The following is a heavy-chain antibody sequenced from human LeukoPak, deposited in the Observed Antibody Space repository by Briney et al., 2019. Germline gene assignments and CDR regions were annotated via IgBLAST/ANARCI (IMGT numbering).Heavy chain of an antibody. Sequence: ASVKVSCKASGYTFTSYGISWVRQAPGQGREWMGWISAYNGNTNYAQKLQDRVTMTTDTSTSTAYMELRSLRSDDTAVYYCARDSERASSGWYMAWIQEDWGQGTLVTVSS. CDR1: GYTFTSYG. CDR2: ISAYNGNT. V-gene: IGHV1-18*01. D-gene: IGHD6-19*01. CDR3: ARDSERASSGWYMAWIQED. J-gene: IGHJ4*02.